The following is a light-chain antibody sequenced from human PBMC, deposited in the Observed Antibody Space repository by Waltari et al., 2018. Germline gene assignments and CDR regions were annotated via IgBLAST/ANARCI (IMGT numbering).Light chain of an antibody. CDR1: SGSVPTNHY. CDR3: LLYLGSGTLV. CDR2: STK. J-gene: IGLJ3*02. V-gene: IGLV8-61*01. Sequence: QTVVTQEPSFSVSPGGTVTLTCCLASGSVPTNHYPSWYQQTPGQHPRTLISSTKRRFSGVPDRFSGSIVGNKAALTIAGAQAEDESDYYCLLYLGSGTLVFGGGTKLTVL.